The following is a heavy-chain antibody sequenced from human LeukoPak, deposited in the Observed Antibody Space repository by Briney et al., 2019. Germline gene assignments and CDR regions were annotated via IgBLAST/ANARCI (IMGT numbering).Heavy chain of an antibody. V-gene: IGHV3-7*01. Sequence: SGGSLRLSCAASGFALSSHWMTWVRQVPGRGPEWVANVNRDGSETYYLDSVKGRFTISKDNAKNSLYLQMNSLRAEDTAVYYCARDLGSSTTMIVIWSEGGFDYWGQGTLVTVSS. J-gene: IGHJ4*02. D-gene: IGHD3-22*01. CDR2: VNRDGSET. CDR1: GFALSSHW. CDR3: ARDLGSSTTMIVIWSEGGFDY.